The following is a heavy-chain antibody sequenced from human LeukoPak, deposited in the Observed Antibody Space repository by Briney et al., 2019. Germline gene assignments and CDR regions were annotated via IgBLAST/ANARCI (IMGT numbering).Heavy chain of an antibody. D-gene: IGHD6-19*01. Sequence: ASVKLSCTASGYTFTGYYMHWVRQAPGQGLEWMGWINPNSGGTNYAQKLQGRVTMTTDTSTSTAYMELRSLRSDDTAVYYCARDPGYSSGWFYYYYGMDVWGQGTTVTVSS. CDR1: GYTFTGYY. CDR3: ARDPGYSSGWFYYYYGMDV. J-gene: IGHJ6*02. CDR2: INPNSGGT. V-gene: IGHV1-2*02.